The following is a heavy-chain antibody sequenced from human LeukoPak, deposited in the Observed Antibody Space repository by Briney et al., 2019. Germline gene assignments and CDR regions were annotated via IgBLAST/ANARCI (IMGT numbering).Heavy chain of an antibody. CDR3: ARGKQDFDN. CDR1: GFTFSSYA. CDR2: TNSDASST. J-gene: IGHJ4*02. Sequence: GRSLRLSCAASGFTFSSYAMHWVRQAPGKGLVWVSRTNSDASSTTYADSVKGRFTISRDNAKNTLYLQMNSLRAEDTAVYYCARGKQDFDNWGQGTPVTVSS. D-gene: IGHD6-13*01. V-gene: IGHV3-74*01.